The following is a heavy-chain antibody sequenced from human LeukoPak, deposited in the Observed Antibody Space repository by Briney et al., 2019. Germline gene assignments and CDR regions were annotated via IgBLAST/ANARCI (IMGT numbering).Heavy chain of an antibody. CDR3: ASVDGNNVFGVVGHF. CDR1: GASISISNW. Sequence: SETLSLTCAVSGASISISNWWGWVRQPPGKGLEWIGEFFHTGIANYNPSLKNRVTISVDKSKNQFSLTLSSVTAADTAVYYCASVDGNNVFGVVGHFWGQGALVIVSS. CDR2: FFHTGIA. V-gene: IGHV4-4*02. J-gene: IGHJ4*02. D-gene: IGHD3-3*01.